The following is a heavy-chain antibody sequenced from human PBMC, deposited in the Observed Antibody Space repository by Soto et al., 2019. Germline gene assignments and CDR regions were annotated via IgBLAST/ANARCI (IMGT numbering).Heavy chain of an antibody. Sequence: PSETLSLTCTVSGGSISSYFWSWIRQPPGKGLEWIGYIYYTGSTNYNPSLKSRVTISVDTSKNQFSLQLSSVTAADTAVYYCASNSYGLPGYFDYWGQGTLVTVSS. J-gene: IGHJ4*02. V-gene: IGHV4-59*01. CDR1: GGSISSYF. D-gene: IGHD5-18*01. CDR2: IYYTGST. CDR3: ASNSYGLPGYFDY.